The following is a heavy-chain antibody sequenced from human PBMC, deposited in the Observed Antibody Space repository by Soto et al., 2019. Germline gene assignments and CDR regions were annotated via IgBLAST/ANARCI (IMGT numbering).Heavy chain of an antibody. CDR3: ARKLIFGVVSYFDY. V-gene: IGHV3-7*01. D-gene: IGHD3-3*01. CDR2: IKQDGSEK. J-gene: IGHJ4*02. CDR1: GFTFSSYW. Sequence: GGSLRLSCAASGFTFSSYWMSWVRQAPGKGLEWVANIKQDGSEKYYVDSVKGRFTISRDNAKNSLYLQMNSLRAEDTAVYYCARKLIFGVVSYFDYWGQGTLVTVSS.